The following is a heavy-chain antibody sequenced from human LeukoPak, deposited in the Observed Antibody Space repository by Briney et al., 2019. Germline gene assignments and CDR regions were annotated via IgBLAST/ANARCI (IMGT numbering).Heavy chain of an antibody. D-gene: IGHD6-13*01. V-gene: IGHV4-59*08. Sequence: SETLSLTCTVSGGSISSYFWSWIRQPPGKGLEWIGYIHSSGSTYYSPSLKSRVTISLDTSKKQFSLKVTSVTAADTAVYYCARHSSLAAEDYWGQGTLVTVSS. CDR1: GGSISSYF. J-gene: IGHJ4*02. CDR3: ARHSSLAAEDY. CDR2: IHSSGST.